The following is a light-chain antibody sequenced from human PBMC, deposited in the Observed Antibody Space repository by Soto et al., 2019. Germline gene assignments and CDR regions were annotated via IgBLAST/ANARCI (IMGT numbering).Light chain of an antibody. CDR1: QSINRH. J-gene: IGKJ4*01. CDR2: DAS. Sequence: EIVLTQSPATLSLSPGERATLSCRASQSINRHLAWYRQKPGQPPRLLIYDASNRATGIPARFSGSGSGTVFTLTISSLEPEDFGVDYCQQRSNWPPVTFGGGTKVEIK. CDR3: QQRSNWPPVT. V-gene: IGKV3-11*01.